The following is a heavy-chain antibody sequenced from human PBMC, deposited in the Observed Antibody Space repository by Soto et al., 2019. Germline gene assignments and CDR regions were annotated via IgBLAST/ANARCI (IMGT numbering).Heavy chain of an antibody. J-gene: IGHJ4*02. V-gene: IGHV1-24*01. CDR3: VVAGYWT. Sequence: QVQVVQSGAEVKKPGASVKVYCKVSGARLTEVSLQWVRQGPGGRLQWMGGFDVTQRKTVYAQDFQGRVTMTDDTSANTANMQLSGLRSEDTAVYYCVVAGYWTWGQGALVTVSS. CDR2: FDVTQRKT. CDR1: GARLTEVS. D-gene: IGHD2-8*02.